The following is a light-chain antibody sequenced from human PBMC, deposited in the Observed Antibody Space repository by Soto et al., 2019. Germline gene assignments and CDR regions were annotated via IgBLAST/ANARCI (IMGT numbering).Light chain of an antibody. CDR2: DAS. Sequence: DIQMTQSPSSLSASVGDRVTITCQASQDISNYLNWYQQKPGKAPKLLIYDASNLETGVPSRFSGSGSGTDFTFTISSLQPEDIATYYCQQYDNLPSFTFGPGTQGGYQ. V-gene: IGKV1-33*01. CDR3: QQYDNLPSFT. CDR1: QDISNY. J-gene: IGKJ3*01.